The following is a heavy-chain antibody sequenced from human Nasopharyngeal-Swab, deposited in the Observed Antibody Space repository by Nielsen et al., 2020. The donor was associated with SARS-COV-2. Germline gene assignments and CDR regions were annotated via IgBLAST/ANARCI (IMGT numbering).Heavy chain of an antibody. CDR2: IYYSRST. V-gene: IGHV4-61*01. D-gene: IGHD1-26*01. J-gene: IGHJ6*03. CDR3: ARYSGSYYRGYMDV. CDR1: GGSVSSGSYY. Sequence: SETLSLTCTVSGGSVSSGSYYWSWIRQPPGKGLEWIGYIYYSRSTNYNPSLKSRVTISVDTSKNQFSLKLSSVTAADTAVYYCARYSGSYYRGYMDVWGKGTTVTVSS.